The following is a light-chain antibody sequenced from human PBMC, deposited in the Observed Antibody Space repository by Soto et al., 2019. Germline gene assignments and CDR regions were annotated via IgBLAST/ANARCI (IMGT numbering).Light chain of an antibody. V-gene: IGKV3-15*01. CDR1: QSVSRN. CDR3: QQYNNWPPFT. CDR2: GAS. J-gene: IGKJ3*01. Sequence: EVVMTQSPATLSVSPGDRATLSCRASQSVSRNLAWYQHKPGQAPRLLIYGASTRATGIPARFSGSGSGTEFTLTISSLQSEDLAVYYCQQYNNWPPFTFGPGTKVDIK.